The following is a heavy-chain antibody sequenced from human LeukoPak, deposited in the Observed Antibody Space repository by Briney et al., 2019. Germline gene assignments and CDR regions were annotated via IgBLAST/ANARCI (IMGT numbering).Heavy chain of an antibody. CDR1: GGSISSYY. D-gene: IGHD1-1*01. CDR3: ARAGLNWNDAQIDY. Sequence: PSETLSLTCTVSGGSISSYYWSWIRQPAGKGLEWIGRIYTSGSTNYNPSLKSRVTMSVDTSKNQFSLKLSSVTAADTAVYYCARAGLNWNDAQIDYWGQGTLVTVSS. J-gene: IGHJ4*02. CDR2: IYTSGST. V-gene: IGHV4-4*07.